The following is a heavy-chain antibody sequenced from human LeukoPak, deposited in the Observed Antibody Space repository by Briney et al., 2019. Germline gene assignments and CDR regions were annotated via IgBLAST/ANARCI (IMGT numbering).Heavy chain of an antibody. J-gene: IGHJ4*02. V-gene: IGHV3-23*01. CDR1: GFTFSNYA. Sequence: GGSLRLSCVASGFTFSNYAMSWVRQAPGKGLERVSGISGSGTSTYDADSVTGRFTISRDNSKSTLYLQMNSLRAEDTAVYYCAKGPCSTSRTLGNWGQGTVVTVSS. CDR3: AKGPCSTSRTLGN. D-gene: IGHD2-2*01. CDR2: ISGSGTST.